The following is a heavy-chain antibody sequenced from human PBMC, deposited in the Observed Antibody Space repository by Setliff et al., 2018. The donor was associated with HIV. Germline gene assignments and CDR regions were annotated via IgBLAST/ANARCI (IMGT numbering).Heavy chain of an antibody. Sequence: PGGSLRLSCAASGFTFSGSAMHWVRQASGKGLEWVGRIRSKANSYATAYAASVKGRFTISRDDSKNTAYLQLSSLKVEDTAVYYCTREAVAGDYYYYMDVWGKGTTVTVSS. V-gene: IGHV3-73*01. CDR1: GFTFSGSA. CDR3: TREAVAGDYYYYMDV. D-gene: IGHD6-19*01. CDR2: IRSKANSYAT. J-gene: IGHJ6*03.